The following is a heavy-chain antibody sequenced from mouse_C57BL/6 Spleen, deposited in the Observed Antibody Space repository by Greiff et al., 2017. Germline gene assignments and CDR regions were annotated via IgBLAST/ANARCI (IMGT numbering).Heavy chain of an antibody. V-gene: IGHV1-7*01. J-gene: IGHJ1*03. D-gene: IGHD2-2*01. CDR3: ARDLRGLRRDWDFDV. CDR1: GYTFTSYW. Sequence: QVQLQESGAELAKPGASVKLSCKASGYTFTSYWMHWVKQRPGQGLEWIGYINPSSGYTKYNQKFKDKATLTADKSSSTAYMQLSSLTYEDSAVYYCARDLRGLRRDWDFDVWGTGTTVTVSA. CDR2: INPSSGYT.